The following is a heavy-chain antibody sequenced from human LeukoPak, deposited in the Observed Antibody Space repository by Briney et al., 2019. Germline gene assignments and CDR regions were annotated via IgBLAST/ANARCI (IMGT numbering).Heavy chain of an antibody. D-gene: IGHD3-10*01. CDR3: ATMGGLLDDNWFDP. Sequence: SETLSLTCTVSGGSISSYYWSWIRQPPGKGLEWIGYIYYSGSTNYNPSLKSRVTISVDTSKNQFSLKLSSVTAADTAVYYCATMGGLLDDNWFDPWGQGTLVTVPS. CDR1: GGSISSYY. J-gene: IGHJ5*02. V-gene: IGHV4-59*08. CDR2: IYYSGST.